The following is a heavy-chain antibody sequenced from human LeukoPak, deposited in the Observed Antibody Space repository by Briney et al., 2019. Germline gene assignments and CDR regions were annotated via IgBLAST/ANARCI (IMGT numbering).Heavy chain of an antibody. Sequence: QPGRSLRLSCAASGFTFSSYAMHWVRQAPGKGLEWVAVISYDGSSKSYADSVKGRFTISRDNSKNTLYLQMSSLRAEDTAVYYCARGGRYSYGYLNWYFDLWGRGTLVTVSS. CDR1: GFTFSSYA. D-gene: IGHD5-18*01. J-gene: IGHJ2*01. V-gene: IGHV3-30-3*01. CDR3: ARGGRYSYGYLNWYFDL. CDR2: ISYDGSSK.